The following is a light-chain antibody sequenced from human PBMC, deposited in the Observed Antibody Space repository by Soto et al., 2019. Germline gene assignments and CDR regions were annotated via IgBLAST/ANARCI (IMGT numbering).Light chain of an antibody. CDR1: STVGTNY. CDR2: DAS. V-gene: IGKV3-20*01. J-gene: IGKJ1*01. Sequence: EIVLTQSPGTLTLSPGEGATLSCRASSTVGTNYLAWYQQTPGQAPRLLIYDASTRATGIPDRFSGSGSGTDFTLTISRLQPEDFAVYYCQQYGDSPQTFGQGTKVEV. CDR3: QQYGDSPQT.